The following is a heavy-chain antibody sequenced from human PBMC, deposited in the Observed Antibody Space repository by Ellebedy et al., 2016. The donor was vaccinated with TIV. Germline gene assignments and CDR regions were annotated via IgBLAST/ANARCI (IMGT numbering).Heavy chain of an antibody. J-gene: IGHJ3*02. CDR2: IFYSGST. CDR3: ARDGFPSTKCTGGSCYPGKGGFDI. D-gene: IGHD2-15*01. V-gene: IGHV4-39*02. Sequence: SETLSLXXAVSGGSLSSPNYYWDWIRQPPGQGLEWIGSIFYSGSTYYNPSLKSRVTVSVDTSKNQFSLKLASVTAADTAVYYCARDGFPSTKCTGGSCYPGKGGFDIWGQGTMVTVSS. CDR1: GGSLSSPNYY.